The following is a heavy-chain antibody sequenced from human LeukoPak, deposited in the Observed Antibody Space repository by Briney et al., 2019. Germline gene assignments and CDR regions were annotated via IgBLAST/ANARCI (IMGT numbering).Heavy chain of an antibody. J-gene: IGHJ4*02. CDR1: GGSISSYY. CDR2: IYFSGRT. Sequence: PSETLSLTCSVSGGSISSYYWSWIRQPPGQGLEWIGYIYFSGRTNYSPSLQSRVTISVDTSKNQFSLRLNSMTTADTAVYFCARHEGDGDHFDYWGQGTLVTVSS. V-gene: IGHV4-59*08. D-gene: IGHD2-21*02. CDR3: ARHEGDGDHFDY.